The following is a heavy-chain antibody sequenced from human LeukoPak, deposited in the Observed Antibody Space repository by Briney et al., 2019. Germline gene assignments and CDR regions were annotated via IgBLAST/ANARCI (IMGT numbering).Heavy chain of an antibody. CDR3: VRSIDA. Sequence: QTGGSLRLSCAASGFTFTSYWMNWVRQAPGKGLEWVGNIKPDGSQTYYVDSVKGRFTISRDNAKNSVSLQLNSLRAEDTAVYFCVRSIDARGQGTLVTVSS. V-gene: IGHV3-7*03. CDR2: IKPDGSQT. J-gene: IGHJ5*02. CDR1: GFTFTSYW. D-gene: IGHD3-3*01.